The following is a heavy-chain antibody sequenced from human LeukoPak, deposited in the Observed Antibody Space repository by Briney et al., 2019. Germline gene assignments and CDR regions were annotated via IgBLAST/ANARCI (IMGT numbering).Heavy chain of an antibody. CDR2: INHSGST. CDR1: GGSFSGYY. D-gene: IGHD6-13*01. J-gene: IGHJ1*01. Sequence: PSETLSLTCAVYGGSFSGYYWSWIRQPPGKGLEWIGEINHSGSTNYNPSLKSRVTISVDTSKNQFSLKLSSVTAADTALYYCASTVKIAAAGNWGEGTLVTVSS. V-gene: IGHV4-34*01. CDR3: ASTVKIAAAGN.